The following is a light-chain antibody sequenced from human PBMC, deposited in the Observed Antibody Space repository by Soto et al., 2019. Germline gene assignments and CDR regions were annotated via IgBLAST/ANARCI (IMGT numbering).Light chain of an antibody. V-gene: IGKV3-15*01. CDR1: QSVSSS. CDR3: QQFNNWPWT. Sequence: EIVMTQSPATLSVSPGERATLSCRASQSVSSSLAWYQQKPGQAPRLLIYGASTRATGIPARFSGSGSGTEFTLTIRSLQSEDVEVYYCQQFNNWPWTFGQGTKVEIK. CDR2: GAS. J-gene: IGKJ1*01.